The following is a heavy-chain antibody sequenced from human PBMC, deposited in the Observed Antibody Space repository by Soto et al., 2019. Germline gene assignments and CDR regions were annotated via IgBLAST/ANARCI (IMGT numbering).Heavy chain of an antibody. J-gene: IGHJ3*01. CDR1: GAAMSSYY. V-gene: IGHV4-59*03. Sequence: PSETLSLTCTVSGAAMSSYYWSWIRQSPGKGLEWIGYIYNSGTIDYNPSLKSRVTISVERSKFQFSLRLTSVTAADTAVYFCATDSTGYYSDAFDVWGQGARVTVS. CDR3: ATDSTGYYSDAFDV. D-gene: IGHD3-22*01. CDR2: IYNSGTI.